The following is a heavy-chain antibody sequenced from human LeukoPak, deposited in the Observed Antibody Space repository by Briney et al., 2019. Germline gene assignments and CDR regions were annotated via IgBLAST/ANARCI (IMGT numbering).Heavy chain of an antibody. D-gene: IGHD3-16*01. J-gene: IGHJ4*02. CDR2: IYHSGST. CDR1: GYSISSGYY. Sequence: SETLSLTCPVSGYSISSGYYWGWIRQPPGKGLEWIGSIYHSGSTYYNPSLKSRGTISVDTSKNQFSLKLNSLTTADTAVYYCTRGAGWLIDYWGQGILVTVSS. CDR3: TRGAGWLIDY. V-gene: IGHV4-38-2*02.